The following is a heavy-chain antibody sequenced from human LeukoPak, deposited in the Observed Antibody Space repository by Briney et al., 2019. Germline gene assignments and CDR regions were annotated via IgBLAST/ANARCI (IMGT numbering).Heavy chain of an antibody. J-gene: IGHJ5*02. CDR3: ARGSSGGIDP. CDR2: IYHCGTT. CDR1: GYSIISGYY. V-gene: IGHV4-38-2*02. Sequence: PSETLSVNCTVSGYSIISGYYWGWIRQPPGKGLEWIGSIYHCGTTYYNPSLKSRVTISVDTSKNQFSLKVSSVTAADTAVYYCARGSSGGIDPWGQGTLVTVSS. D-gene: IGHD3-22*01.